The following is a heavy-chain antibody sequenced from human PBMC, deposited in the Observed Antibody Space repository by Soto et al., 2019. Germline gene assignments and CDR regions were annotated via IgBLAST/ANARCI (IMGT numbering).Heavy chain of an antibody. CDR3: ARPYSSSWYGNDY. V-gene: IGHV3-7*03. D-gene: IGHD6-13*01. Sequence: EVQLVESGGGLVQPGGSLRLSCAASGFTFSSYWMSWVRQAPGKGLEWVANIKQEGSEKYYVDSVKGRFTISRDNAKNSLYLQMNSLRAEDTAVYYCARPYSSSWYGNDYWGQGTLVTVSS. J-gene: IGHJ4*02. CDR1: GFTFSSYW. CDR2: IKQEGSEK.